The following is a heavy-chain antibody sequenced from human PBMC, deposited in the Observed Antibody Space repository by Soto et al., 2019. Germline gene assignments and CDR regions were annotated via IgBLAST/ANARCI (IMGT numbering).Heavy chain of an antibody. Sequence: ETLSLTCTVSGGSISSYYWSWIRQPPGKGLEWIGYIYYSGSTNYNPSLKSRVTISVDTSKNQFSLKLSSVTAADTAVYYCARGGSGWYKEGYYYYYMDVWGKGTTVTVSS. V-gene: IGHV4-59*01. CDR3: ARGGSGWYKEGYYYYYMDV. J-gene: IGHJ6*03. CDR1: GGSISSYY. D-gene: IGHD6-19*01. CDR2: IYYSGST.